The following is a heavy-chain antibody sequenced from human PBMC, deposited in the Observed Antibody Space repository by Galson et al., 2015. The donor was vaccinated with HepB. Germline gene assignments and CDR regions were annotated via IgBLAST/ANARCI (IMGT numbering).Heavy chain of an antibody. CDR3: TTVPGITGTTFNAFDI. D-gene: IGHD1-7*01. J-gene: IGHJ3*02. CDR1: GYTFTSYD. Sequence: SVKVSCKASGYTFTSYDISWVRQATGQGLEWMGWMNPNSGNTGYAQKFQGRVTMTRNTSISTAYMELSSLRSEDTAVYYCTTVPGITGTTFNAFDIWGQGTMVTVSS. V-gene: IGHV1-8*01. CDR2: MNPNSGNT.